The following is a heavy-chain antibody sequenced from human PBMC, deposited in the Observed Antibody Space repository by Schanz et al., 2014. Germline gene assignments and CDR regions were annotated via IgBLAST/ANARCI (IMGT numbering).Heavy chain of an antibody. Sequence: EVQLAESGGGLVQPGGSLRLSCAASGFTFSGFWMTWVRQAPGKGLEWVANIKHDGSVKDYVDSVEGRFTISRDNAKNSLYLQMNSLRAEDTAVYYCARGRVLESWGQGTLVTVSS. CDR2: IKHDGSVK. CDR1: GFTFSGFW. CDR3: ARGRVLES. J-gene: IGHJ5*02. D-gene: IGHD1-1*01. V-gene: IGHV3-7*01.